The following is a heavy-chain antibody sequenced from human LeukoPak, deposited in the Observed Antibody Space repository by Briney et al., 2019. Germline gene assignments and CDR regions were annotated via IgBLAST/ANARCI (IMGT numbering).Heavy chain of an antibody. CDR2: ISYSGST. D-gene: IGHD2/OR15-2a*01. CDR3: ARVTVITPYNYYYMDV. J-gene: IGHJ6*03. CDR1: GCSISSSNYY. Sequence: PSETLSLTCSVSGCSISSSNYYWSWIRQPAGKGLEWIGCISYSGSTNYNPSLKSRVTISVDTSKNQFSLKLSSVTAADTVVYYCARVTVITPYNYYYMDVWGKGTTVTVSS. V-gene: IGHV4-61*10.